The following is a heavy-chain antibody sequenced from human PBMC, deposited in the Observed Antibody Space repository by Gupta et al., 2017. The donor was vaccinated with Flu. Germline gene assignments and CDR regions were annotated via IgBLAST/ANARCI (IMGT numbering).Heavy chain of an antibody. J-gene: IGHJ4*02. V-gene: IGHV3-30*18. CDR2: ISYDGGNT. CDR3: AKDQSPEKYYFASGGDYFDF. Sequence: WVRQTPGKGLQWVAVISYDGGNTHYADSAKGRFTISRDNSKNTVFLQMDSLRLEDTAVYYCAKDQSPEKYYFASGGDYFDFWGQGALVTVSS. D-gene: IGHD3-16*01.